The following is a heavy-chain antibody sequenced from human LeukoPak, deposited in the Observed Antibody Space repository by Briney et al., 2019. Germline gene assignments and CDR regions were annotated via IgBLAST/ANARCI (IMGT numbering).Heavy chain of an antibody. J-gene: IGHJ4*02. V-gene: IGHV3-30*02. CDR2: IQYDGSNK. D-gene: IGHD2-8*01. Sequence: GGSLRLSCAASGFTFSTYGMHWVRQAPGKGLEWVAFIQYDGSNKYYTDSVKGRFTISRDNSKNTLYLQMDSLRAEDTAVYYCAKGQGYFTSAGYWGQGTLVTVSS. CDR3: AKGQGYFTSAGY. CDR1: GFTFSTYG.